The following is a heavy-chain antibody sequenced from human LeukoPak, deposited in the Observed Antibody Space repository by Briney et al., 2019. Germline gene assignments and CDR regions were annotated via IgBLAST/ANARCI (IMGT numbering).Heavy chain of an antibody. V-gene: IGHV1-46*01. Sequence: ASVKVSCKASGYTFTSYYMHWVRQAPGQGLEWMGIINPSGGSTSYAQKFQGRVTMTRDTSTSTVYMELSSLRSEDTAVYYCARALTRGGYKSPRWFDPWGQGTLVTVSS. CDR1: GYTFTSYY. CDR3: ARALTRGGYKSPRWFDP. J-gene: IGHJ5*02. CDR2: INPSGGST. D-gene: IGHD5-24*01.